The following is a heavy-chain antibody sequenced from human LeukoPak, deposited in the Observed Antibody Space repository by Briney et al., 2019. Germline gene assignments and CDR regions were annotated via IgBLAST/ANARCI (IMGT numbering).Heavy chain of an antibody. D-gene: IGHD3-9*01. CDR3: ARSPHILTGENFDY. CDR2: INPNHGDT. V-gene: IGHV1-2*02. J-gene: IGHJ4*02. CDR1: GYTFTGYY. Sequence: ASVKVSCKASGYTFTGYYMHWVRQAPGQGLEWMGWINPNHGDTNYAQKFQDRVSMTRDTSISTACMHLSRLRSADTAVYYCARSPHILTGENFDYWGQGTLLTVSS.